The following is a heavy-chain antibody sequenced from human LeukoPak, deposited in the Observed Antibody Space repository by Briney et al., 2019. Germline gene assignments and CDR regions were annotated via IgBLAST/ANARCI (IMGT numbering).Heavy chain of an antibody. CDR1: GFTFSSYE. V-gene: IGHV3-48*03. CDR2: ISSSGNAI. Sequence: GGSLRLSCAASGFTFSSYEMNWVRQAPGQGLEWVTYISSSGNAIYYADSVKGRFTISRDNAKNSLYLQMNSLRAEDTAVYYCARIGYGVSFDYWGQGTLVTVSS. J-gene: IGHJ4*02. D-gene: IGHD4/OR15-4a*01. CDR3: ARIGYGVSFDY.